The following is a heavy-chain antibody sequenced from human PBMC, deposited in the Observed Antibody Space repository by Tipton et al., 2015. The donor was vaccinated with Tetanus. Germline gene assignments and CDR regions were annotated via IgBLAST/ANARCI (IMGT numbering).Heavy chain of an antibody. CDR1: GDSINSGRYY. D-gene: IGHD3-9*01. CDR3: ARGYNGYDILTAYPHYFDS. Sequence: TLSLTCRVSGDSINSGRYYWSWIRHHPGEGLEWIGYIYYSGSTNYNSSLKSRVTISVDTSKNQFSLKLSSVTAADTAVYYCARGYNGYDILTAYPHYFDSWGQGTLVTVSS. CDR2: IYYSGST. J-gene: IGHJ4*02. V-gene: IGHV4-61*01.